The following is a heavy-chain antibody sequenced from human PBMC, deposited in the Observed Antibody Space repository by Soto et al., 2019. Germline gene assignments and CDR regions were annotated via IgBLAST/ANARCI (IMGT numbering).Heavy chain of an antibody. Sequence: QLQLQESGPGLVKPSETLSLTCTVSGGSISSSSYYWGWIRQPPGKGLEWIGSIYYSGSTYYNPSLKGRVTISVDTSKNQFSLKLSSVTAADTAVYYCARTGYCSGGSCYSPYFDYWGQGTLVTVSS. V-gene: IGHV4-39*01. CDR2: IYYSGST. CDR1: GGSISSSSYY. D-gene: IGHD2-15*01. CDR3: ARTGYCSGGSCYSPYFDY. J-gene: IGHJ4*02.